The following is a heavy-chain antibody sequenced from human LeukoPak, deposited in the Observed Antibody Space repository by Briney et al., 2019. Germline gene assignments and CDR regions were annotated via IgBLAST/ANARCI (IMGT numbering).Heavy chain of an antibody. J-gene: IGHJ5*02. CDR3: TRSVGYDWDWFDP. CDR1: GGTFSSYA. D-gene: IGHD5-12*01. V-gene: IGHV1-69*13. CDR2: ILPIFGAA. Sequence: ASVKVSCKAFGGTFSSYAISWVRQAPGQGLEWMGGILPIFGAANYAQKFQGRVTITADESASTAYMELSSLRSEDSSGYCCTRSVGYDWDWFDPWGQGTLVTVSS.